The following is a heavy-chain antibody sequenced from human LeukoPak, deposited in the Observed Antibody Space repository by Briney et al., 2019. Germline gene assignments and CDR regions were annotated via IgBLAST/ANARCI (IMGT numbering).Heavy chain of an antibody. J-gene: IGHJ4*02. D-gene: IGHD6-13*01. V-gene: IGHV1-8*01. CDR2: MNPNSGNT. Sequence: TSVKVSCKASGYTFASYDINWVRQATGQGLEWMGWMNPNSGNTGYAQKFQGRVTMTRNTSISTAYTELSSLRSEDTAVYYCATRRALSSSWFFDYWGQGTLVTVSS. CDR1: GYTFASYD. CDR3: ATRRALSSSWFFDY.